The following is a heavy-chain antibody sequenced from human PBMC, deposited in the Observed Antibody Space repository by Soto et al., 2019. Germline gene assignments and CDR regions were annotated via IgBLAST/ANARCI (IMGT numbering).Heavy chain of an antibody. J-gene: IGHJ4*02. CDR3: ARDYFAYYYDSSGYYMAEVGY. D-gene: IGHD3-22*01. Sequence: ASVKVSCKASGYTFTSYAMHWVRQAPGQRLEWMGWINAGNGNTKYSQKFQGRVTITRDTSASTAYMELSSLRSEDTAVYYCARDYFAYYYDSSGYYMAEVGYWGQGILVTVSS. V-gene: IGHV1-3*01. CDR2: INAGNGNT. CDR1: GYTFTSYA.